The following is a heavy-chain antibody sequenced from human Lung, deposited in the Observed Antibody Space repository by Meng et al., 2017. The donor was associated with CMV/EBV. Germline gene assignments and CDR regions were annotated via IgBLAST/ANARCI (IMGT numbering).Heavy chain of an antibody. V-gene: IGHV5-51*01. CDR1: GYSFTSYW. J-gene: IGHJ6*01. CDR2: IYPGDSDT. D-gene: IGHD5-18*01. Sequence: GESLKISCKGSGYSFTSYWIGWVRQMPGKGLEWMGIIYPGDSDTRYSPSFQGQVTISADKSISTAYLQWSSLKASDTAMYYCARQRYSYGYNENGMDVWGQGHXVTVDS. CDR3: ARQRYSYGYNENGMDV.